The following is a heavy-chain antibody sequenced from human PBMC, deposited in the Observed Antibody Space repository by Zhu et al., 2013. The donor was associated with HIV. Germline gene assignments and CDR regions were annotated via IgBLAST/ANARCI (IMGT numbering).Heavy chain of an antibody. J-gene: IGHJ4*02. CDR3: AEFGTGFDY. Sequence: ASVKVSCKASGHTFTTYGITWVRQAPGQGLEWMGWISAYNGHTNFAQNLQGRVAMATDTSTGTAYMELRSLTSDDTAVYYCAEFGTGFDYWGQGTLVTVS. V-gene: IGHV1-18*01. D-gene: IGHD3-16*01. CDR2: ISAYNGHT. CDR1: GHTFTTYG.